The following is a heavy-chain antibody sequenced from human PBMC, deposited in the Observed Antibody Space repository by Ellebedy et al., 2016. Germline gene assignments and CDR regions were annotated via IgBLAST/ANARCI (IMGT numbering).Heavy chain of an antibody. V-gene: IGHV4-59*13. D-gene: IGHD4-17*01. J-gene: IGHJ4*02. CDR3: ARNSHGDYGFH. CDR1: GASISSYY. CDR2: IYYSGST. Sequence: SETLSLTXTVSGASISSYYWSWIRQPPGKGLEWIGHIYYSGSTNYNPSLKSRVTISVDTSKNQFSLKLSSVTAADTAVYYYARNSHGDYGFHWGQGTLVTVSS.